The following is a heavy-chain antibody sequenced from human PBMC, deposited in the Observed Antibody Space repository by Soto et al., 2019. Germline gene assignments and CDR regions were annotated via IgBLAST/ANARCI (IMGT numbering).Heavy chain of an antibody. CDR2: INAANGDT. V-gene: IGHV1-3*05. D-gene: IGHD6-19*01. CDR1: GYTFTTCA. CDR3: ARDQLGTGWNDY. J-gene: IGHJ4*02. Sequence: QVQLVQSGAEEKKPGASVKVSCKASGYTFTTCAIHWVRQAPGQRLEWVGSINAANGDTDFSQEFQDRVTITRDTSANTAYMELSRLRSEDTAIYYCARDQLGTGWNDYWGQGTLVTVSS.